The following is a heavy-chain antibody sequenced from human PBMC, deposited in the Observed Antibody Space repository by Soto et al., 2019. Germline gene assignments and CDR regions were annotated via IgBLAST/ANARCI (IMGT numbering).Heavy chain of an antibody. CDR2: IKSKTDGGTT. V-gene: IGHV3-15*07. CDR1: GFTFSNAR. J-gene: IGHJ4*02. Sequence: GGALRLSCAASGFTFSNARMNWVRQAPGKGLEWVGRIKSKTDGGTTDYAAPVKGRFTISRDDSKNTLYLQMNSLKTEDTAVYYCTTGGTEMATMTASDYWGQGTLVTVSS. CDR3: TTGGTEMATMTASDY. D-gene: IGHD5-12*01.